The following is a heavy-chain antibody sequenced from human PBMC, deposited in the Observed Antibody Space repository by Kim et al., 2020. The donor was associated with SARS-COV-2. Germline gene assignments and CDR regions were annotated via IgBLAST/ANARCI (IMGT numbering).Heavy chain of an antibody. CDR2: FNPTNGNT. V-gene: IGHV1-46*03. J-gene: IGHJ4*02. CDR3: TRMASSGSFEY. Sequence: ASVKVSCKPSGFTFSNDYMHWVRQAPGQGLEWMGLFNPTNGNTWHAQKFQGRITMTGATSTNTIYMELKNLKSDDAAVYYCTRMASSGSFEYWGQGTLVT. CDR1: GFTFSNDY. D-gene: IGHD6-19*01.